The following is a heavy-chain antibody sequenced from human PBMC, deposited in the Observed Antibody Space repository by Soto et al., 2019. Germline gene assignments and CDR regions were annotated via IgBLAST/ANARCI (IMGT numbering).Heavy chain of an antibody. CDR1: GYTFTSYG. V-gene: IGHV1-18*01. CDR3: ARASLVGNWFDP. Sequence: ASVKVSCKSSGYTFTSYGISWVRQAPGQGLEWMGWISAYNGNTNYAQKFQGWVTMTRDTSISTAYMELSRLRSDDTAVYYCARASLVGNWFDPWGQGTLVTVSS. J-gene: IGHJ5*02. CDR2: ISAYNGNT. D-gene: IGHD2-2*01.